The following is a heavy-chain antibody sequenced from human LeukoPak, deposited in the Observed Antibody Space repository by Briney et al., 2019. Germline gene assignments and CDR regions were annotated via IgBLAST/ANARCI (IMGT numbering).Heavy chain of an antibody. D-gene: IGHD2-2*02. Sequence: GGSLRLSCAASGFTFSSSAMSWVRQAPGKGLEWVSSIGGGGATTYYADSVKGRFTISRDNSKNTLYLQINSLRAEDTAVYYCARHLSCSTWGQGTLVTVSS. CDR1: GFTFSSSA. CDR2: IGGGGATT. CDR3: ARHLSCST. J-gene: IGHJ4*02. V-gene: IGHV3-23*01.